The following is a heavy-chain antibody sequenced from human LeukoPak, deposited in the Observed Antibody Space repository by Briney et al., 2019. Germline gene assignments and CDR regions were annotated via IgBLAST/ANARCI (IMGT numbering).Heavy chain of an antibody. Sequence: SETLSLTCAVYGGSFSGYYWSWLRQPPGKGLEWIGEINHSGSTNYNPSLKSRVTISVDTSKNQFSLKLSSVTAADTAVYYCARAPESYYDILTGYYRGRSQDVWGKGTTVTVSS. V-gene: IGHV4-34*01. D-gene: IGHD3-9*01. CDR2: INHSGST. CDR1: GGSFSGYY. J-gene: IGHJ6*04. CDR3: ARAPESYYDILTGYYRGRSQDV.